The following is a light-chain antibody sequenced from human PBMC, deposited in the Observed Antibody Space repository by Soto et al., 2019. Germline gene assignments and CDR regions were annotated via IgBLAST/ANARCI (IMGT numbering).Light chain of an antibody. V-gene: IGKV3-20*01. CDR3: QQYGSSSWT. J-gene: IGKJ1*01. Sequence: EIVLTQSPGTLSLSPGERATLSCRASQSVSSSYLAWYQQKPGQAPRLLIYGASSRATGLPDRFSGSGSETDFPLTISRLEPEDFAVYYCQQYGSSSWTFGQGTKVEIK. CDR1: QSVSSSY. CDR2: GAS.